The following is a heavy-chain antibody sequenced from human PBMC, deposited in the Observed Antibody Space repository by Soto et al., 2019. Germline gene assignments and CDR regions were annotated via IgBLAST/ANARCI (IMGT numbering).Heavy chain of an antibody. D-gene: IGHD2-2*01. Sequence: SETLSLTCAVYGGSFSGYYWSWIRQPPGKGLEWIGYIYHSGSTNYNPSLKSRVTISVDTSKNQFSLKLSSVTAADTAVYYCARGRGGWFINQLLNAFDIWGQGTMVTVSS. CDR1: GGSFSGYY. CDR2: IYHSGST. CDR3: ARGRGGWFINQLLNAFDI. J-gene: IGHJ3*02. V-gene: IGHV4-34*01.